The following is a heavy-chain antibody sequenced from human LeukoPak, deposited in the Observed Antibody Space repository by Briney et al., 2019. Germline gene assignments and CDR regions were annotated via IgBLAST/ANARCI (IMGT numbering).Heavy chain of an antibody. J-gene: IGHJ3*02. D-gene: IGHD3-22*01. CDR1: GFTFSSYA. CDR2: ISGSGGST. V-gene: IGHV3-23*01. Sequence: GGSLRLSCAASGFTFSSYAMSWVRQAPGKGLEWVSAISGSGGSTYYADSVKGRFTISRDNSKNTLYLQMNSLRAEDTAVYYCAKDQPGGDSSGYSYAFDIWGQGTMVTVSS. CDR3: AKDQPGGDSSGYSYAFDI.